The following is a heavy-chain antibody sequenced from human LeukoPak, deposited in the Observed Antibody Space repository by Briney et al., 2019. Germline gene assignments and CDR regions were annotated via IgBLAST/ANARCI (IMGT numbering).Heavy chain of an antibody. CDR2: IHNSENT. J-gene: IGHJ5*01. D-gene: IGHD1-1*01. Sequence: PSETLSLTCTVSGGSISSYYWSWIRQPPGKGLEWIGHIHNSENTNYNPSLKSRVTLSVDTSKNQFSLKLSSVTAADTAVYYCAREGTTGRNLNWFDSWGQGTRVSVSS. CDR1: GGSISSYY. CDR3: AREGTTGRNLNWFDS. V-gene: IGHV4-59*01.